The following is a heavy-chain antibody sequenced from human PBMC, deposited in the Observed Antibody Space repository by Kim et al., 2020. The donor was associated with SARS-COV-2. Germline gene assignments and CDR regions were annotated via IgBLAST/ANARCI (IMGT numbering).Heavy chain of an antibody. J-gene: IGHJ4*02. CDR3: AKAPYYDFWSGYSHLDY. V-gene: IGHV3-23*01. D-gene: IGHD3-3*01. Sequence: GGSLRLSCAASGFTFSSYAMSWVRQAPGKGLEWVSAISGSGGSTYYADSVKGRFTISRDNSKNTLYLQMNSLRAEDTAVYYCAKAPYYDFWSGYSHLDYWGQGTLVTVSS. CDR2: ISGSGGST. CDR1: GFTFSSYA.